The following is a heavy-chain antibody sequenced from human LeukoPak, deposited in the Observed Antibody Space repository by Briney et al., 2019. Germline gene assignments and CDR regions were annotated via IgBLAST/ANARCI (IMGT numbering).Heavy chain of an antibody. V-gene: IGHV1-2*02. CDR1: GYTFTGYY. D-gene: IGHD3-22*01. CDR3: ARAEVGGYYYDSSGF. CDR2: INPNSGGT. J-gene: IGHJ4*02. Sequence: ASVKVSCKASGYTFTGYYMNWVRQAPGEGLEWMGWINPNSGGTNYAQKFQGRVTMTRDTSISTAYMELSRLRSDDTAVYYCARAEVGGYYYDSSGFWGQGTLVTVSS.